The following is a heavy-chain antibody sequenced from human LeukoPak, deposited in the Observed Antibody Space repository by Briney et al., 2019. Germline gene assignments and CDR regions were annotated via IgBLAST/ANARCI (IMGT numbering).Heavy chain of an antibody. CDR3: TRGPQWSRPVGDTFEI. V-gene: IGHV3-66*01. Sequence: GESLRLSCAASGFSVSGNYMGWVRQAPGKELEWVSVIYAGVGGSTYYADSVKGRFTISRDNSKNTLSLQMNTLRVEDTAVYYCTRGPQWSRPVGDTFEIWGQGTMVTVSS. CDR2: IYAGVGGST. J-gene: IGHJ3*02. CDR1: GFSVSGNY. D-gene: IGHD1-26*01.